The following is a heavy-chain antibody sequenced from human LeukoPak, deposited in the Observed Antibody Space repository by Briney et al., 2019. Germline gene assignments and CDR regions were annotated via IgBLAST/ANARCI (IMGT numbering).Heavy chain of an antibody. CDR2: IWSDGSDK. V-gene: IGHV3-33*06. CDR3: AKDAQRGFDYSNSLQN. CDR1: GFTFSHYG. Sequence: PGGSLRLSCAASGFTFSHYGMHWVRQTPGAGLELAAVIWSDGSDKYYAKSVKGRFTISRDNSKNSLFLQMNSLRAEDTAVYYCAKDAQRGFDYSNSLQNWGQGILVTVSS. J-gene: IGHJ1*01. D-gene: IGHD4-11*01.